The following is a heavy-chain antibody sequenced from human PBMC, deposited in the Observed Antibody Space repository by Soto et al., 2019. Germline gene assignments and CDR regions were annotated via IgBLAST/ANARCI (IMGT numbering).Heavy chain of an antibody. CDR1: GGSISSSSYY. D-gene: IGHD2-2*01. V-gene: IGHV4-39*01. CDR3: ARQPAGCSSTSCHWSSYNWFDT. J-gene: IGHJ5*02. CDR2: IYYSGST. Sequence: SETLSLTCTVSGGSISSSSYYWGWIRQPPGKGLEWIGSIYYSGSTYYNPSLKSRVTISVDTSKNQFSLKLSSVTAADTAVYYCARQPAGCSSTSCHWSSYNWFDTWGQGTLVTVSS.